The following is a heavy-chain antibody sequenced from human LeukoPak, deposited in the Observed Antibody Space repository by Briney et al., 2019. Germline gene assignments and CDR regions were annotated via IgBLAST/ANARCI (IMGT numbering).Heavy chain of an antibody. J-gene: IGHJ4*02. Sequence: PSETLSLTCTVSGGSISSYYWSWIRQPPGKGLEWIGYIYYSGSTNYNPSLKSRVTISVDTSKNQFSLKLSSVTAADTVVYYCARHYDYWGQGTLVTVSS. CDR2: IYYSGST. CDR3: ARHYDY. CDR1: GGSISSYY. V-gene: IGHV4-59*08.